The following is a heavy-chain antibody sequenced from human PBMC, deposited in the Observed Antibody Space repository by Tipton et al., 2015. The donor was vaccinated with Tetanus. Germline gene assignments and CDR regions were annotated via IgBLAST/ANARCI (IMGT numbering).Heavy chain of an antibody. D-gene: IGHD2-2*01. CDR2: ISWNVGSI. CDR3: AKDIGDIVVVPTAPAFDI. J-gene: IGHJ3*02. CDR1: GFTFDDYA. V-gene: IGHV3-9*01. Sequence: SLRLSCAASGFTFDDYAMHWVRQAPGKGLEWVSGISWNVGSIGYADSVKGRFTISRDNAKNSLYLQMNSLSAEDTAFYYCAKDIGDIVVVPTAPAFDIWGQGTMVTVSS.